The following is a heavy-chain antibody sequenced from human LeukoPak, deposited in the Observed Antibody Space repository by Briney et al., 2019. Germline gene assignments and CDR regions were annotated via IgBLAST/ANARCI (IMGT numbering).Heavy chain of an antibody. CDR1: GGSFSGYY. D-gene: IGHD3-10*01. Sequence: SETLSLTCAVYGGSFSGYYWSWIRQPPGKGLEWIGEINHSGSTNYNPSLKSQVTISVDTSKNQFSLKLSSVTAADTAVYYCARAIGSGSRHSTFDYWGQGTLVTVSS. J-gene: IGHJ4*02. CDR2: INHSGST. CDR3: ARAIGSGSRHSTFDY. V-gene: IGHV4-34*01.